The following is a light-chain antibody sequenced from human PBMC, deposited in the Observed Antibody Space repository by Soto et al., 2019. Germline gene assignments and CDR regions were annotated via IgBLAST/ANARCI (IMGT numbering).Light chain of an antibody. CDR1: SSNIGAGYD. CDR3: QSYDSSLSAWV. CDR2: GNS. V-gene: IGLV1-40*01. Sequence: QTVVTQPPSVSGAPGQRVTISCTGSSSNIGAGYDVHWYQQLPGTAPRLLIFGNSNRPSGVPDRFSGSKSGTSASLAITGLQAGDEADYYCQSYDSSLSAWVFGGGTKLTVL. J-gene: IGLJ3*02.